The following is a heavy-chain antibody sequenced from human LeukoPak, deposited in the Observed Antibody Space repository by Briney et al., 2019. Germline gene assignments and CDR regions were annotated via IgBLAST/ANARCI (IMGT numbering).Heavy chain of an antibody. CDR2: INPNSGGT. V-gene: IGHV1-2*02. CDR3: ARVGGVSIAAAGPTKNNWFDP. CDR1: GYTFTGYY. J-gene: IGHJ5*02. D-gene: IGHD6-13*01. Sequence: ASVKVSCKASGYTFTGYYMHWVRQAPGQGLEWMGWINPNSGGTNYAQKFQGRVTMTRDTSISTAYMELSRLRSDDTAVYYCARVGGVSIAAAGPTKNNWFDPWGQGTLVTVSS.